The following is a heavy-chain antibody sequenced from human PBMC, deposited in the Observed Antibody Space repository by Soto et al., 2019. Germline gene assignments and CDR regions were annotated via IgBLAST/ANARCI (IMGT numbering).Heavy chain of an antibody. CDR1: GFTFSSYS. J-gene: IGHJ6*02. D-gene: IGHD5-12*01. CDR3: ARDGRRTIVATDQYYYYYYGMDV. V-gene: IGHV3-21*01. CDR2: ISSSSSYI. Sequence: EVQLVESGGGLVKPGGSLRLSCAASGFTFSSYSMNWVRQAPGKGLEWVSSISSSSSYIYYADSVKGRFTISRDNAKNSLYLQMNSLRAEDTAVYYCARDGRRTIVATDQYYYYYYGMDVWGQGTTVTVSS.